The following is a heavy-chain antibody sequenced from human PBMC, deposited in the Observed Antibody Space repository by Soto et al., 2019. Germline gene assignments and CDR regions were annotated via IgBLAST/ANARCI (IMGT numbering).Heavy chain of an antibody. CDR1: GGTFSSYA. CDR2: IIPIFGTA. V-gene: IGHV1-69*01. Sequence: QVQLVQSGAEVKKPGSSVKVSCKASGGTFSSYAISWVRQAPGQGLEWMGGIIPIFGTANYAQKFQGRVTITADVSTSTAYMELSSLRSEDTAVYYCARDVLRVRGVDYGMDVWGQGTTVTVSS. D-gene: IGHD3-10*01. CDR3: ARDVLRVRGVDYGMDV. J-gene: IGHJ6*02.